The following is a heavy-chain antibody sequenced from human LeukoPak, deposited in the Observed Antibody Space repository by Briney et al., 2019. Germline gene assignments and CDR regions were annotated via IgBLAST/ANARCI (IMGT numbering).Heavy chain of an antibody. J-gene: IGHJ4*02. D-gene: IGHD3-10*01. CDR1: GFTFDDYA. V-gene: IGHV3-43D*03. CDR3: AKDMAAYYYASGNIDY. CDR2: ISWDGGST. Sequence: GGSLRLSCAASGFTFDDYAMHWVRQAPGKGLEWVSLISWDGGSTYYADSVKGRFIISRDNSKNSLYLQMNNLRAEDTALYYCAKDMAAYYYASGNIDYWGQGTLVTVSS.